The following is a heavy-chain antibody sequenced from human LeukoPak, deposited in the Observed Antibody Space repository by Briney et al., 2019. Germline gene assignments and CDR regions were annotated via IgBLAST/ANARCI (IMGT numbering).Heavy chain of an antibody. V-gene: IGHV3-66*02. CDR2: IYSGGST. J-gene: IGHJ4*02. CDR1: GFTVSSNY. Sequence: QPGGFLRLSCAASGFTVSSNYMSWVRQAPGKGLEWVSVIYSGGSTYYADSVKGRFTISRDNSKNTLYLQMNSLRAEDTAVYYCARGVVRGSYFWPHDYWGQGTLVTVSS. CDR3: ARGVVRGSYFWPHDY. D-gene: IGHD1-26*01.